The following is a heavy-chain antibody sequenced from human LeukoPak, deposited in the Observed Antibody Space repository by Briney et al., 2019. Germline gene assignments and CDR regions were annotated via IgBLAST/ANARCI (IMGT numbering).Heavy chain of an antibody. CDR3: ASDAHKVRGVITYYFDY. V-gene: IGHV3-23*01. CDR1: GFIFSSYA. CDR2: ISGSGANT. D-gene: IGHD3-10*01. J-gene: IGHJ4*02. Sequence: GGSLRLSCAASGFIFSSYAMSWVRQVPGKGLQWVSSISGSGANTYNADSVKGRFTISRDNSKNTLYLQMNGLRAEDTAVYFCASDAHKVRGVITYYFDYWGQGTLVTVSS.